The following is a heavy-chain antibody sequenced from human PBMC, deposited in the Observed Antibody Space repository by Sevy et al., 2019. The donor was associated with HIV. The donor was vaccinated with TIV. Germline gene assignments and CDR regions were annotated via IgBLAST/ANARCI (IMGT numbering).Heavy chain of an antibody. D-gene: IGHD5-18*01. CDR3: SRDLRLRGYSYGCFDY. Sequence: ASVKVSCKASGYTFTGQYIHWVRQAPGQGLEWMGWINPNSGDTKYAQEFKGSVTMTRDTSISTAYMELSGLKSDDTAVYYCSRDLRLRGYSYGCFDYWGQGTLVTVSS. CDR1: GYTFTGQY. V-gene: IGHV1-2*02. J-gene: IGHJ4*02. CDR2: INPNSGDT.